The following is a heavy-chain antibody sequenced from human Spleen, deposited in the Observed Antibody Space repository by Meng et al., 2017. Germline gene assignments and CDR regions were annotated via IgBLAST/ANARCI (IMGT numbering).Heavy chain of an antibody. D-gene: IGHD2-2*01. CDR2: IFHSGST. CDR1: GGSISSDDYY. Sequence: QVQLQESGPGLVKPSQTLSLTCTVSGGSISSDDYYWSWIRQPPGKGLEWIGYIFHSGSTYYSPSLKSRVTISVGTSNNQFSLKLSSVTAADTAMYFCARVEYQLLEFDPWGQGILVTVSS. J-gene: IGHJ5*02. CDR3: ARVEYQLLEFDP. V-gene: IGHV4-30-4*01.